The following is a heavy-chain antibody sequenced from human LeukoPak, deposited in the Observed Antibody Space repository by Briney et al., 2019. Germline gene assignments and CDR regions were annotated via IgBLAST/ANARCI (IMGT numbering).Heavy chain of an antibody. Sequence: GGSLRLSCAASGFTFSSYEMIWVRQAPGKGLEWVSYISSSGSTIYYADSVWGRFTISRDNAKNSLYLQVNSLRADDTAVYYCAREGTKPYNWFDPWGQGTLVTVSS. CDR1: GFTFSSYE. CDR3: AREGTKPYNWFDP. CDR2: ISSSGSTI. J-gene: IGHJ5*02. V-gene: IGHV3-48*03. D-gene: IGHD2-8*01.